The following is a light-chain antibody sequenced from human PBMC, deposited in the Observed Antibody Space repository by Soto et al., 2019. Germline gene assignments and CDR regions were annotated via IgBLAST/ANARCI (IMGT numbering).Light chain of an antibody. CDR1: SSDVGGYNY. CDR2: EVS. V-gene: IGLV2-14*01. Sequence: QSALTQPASVSGSPGQSITISCTGTSSDVGGYNYVSWYQQHPGKAPKLMIYEVSNRPSGVPDRFSGSKSGTTASLTISGLQAEDEADYYCCSYGGNYVIFGGGTKVTVL. J-gene: IGLJ2*01. CDR3: CSYGGNYVI.